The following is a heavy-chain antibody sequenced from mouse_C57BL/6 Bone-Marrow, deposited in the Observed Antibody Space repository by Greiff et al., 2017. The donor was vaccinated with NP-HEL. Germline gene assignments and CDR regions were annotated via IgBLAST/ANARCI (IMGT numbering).Heavy chain of an antibody. CDR1: GFTFSDFY. J-gene: IGHJ1*03. CDR2: SRNKANDYTT. Sequence: EVKLMESGGGLVQSGRSLRLSCATSGFTFSDFYMEWVRQAPGKGLEWIAASRNKANDYTTEYSASVKGRFIVSRDTSQSILYLQMNALRAEDTAIYYCAREGGYYGYFDVWGTGTTVTVSS. V-gene: IGHV7-1*01. CDR3: AREGGYYGYFDV. D-gene: IGHD2-2*01.